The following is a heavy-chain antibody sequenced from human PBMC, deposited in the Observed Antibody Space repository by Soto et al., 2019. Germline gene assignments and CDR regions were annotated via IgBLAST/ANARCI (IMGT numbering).Heavy chain of an antibody. V-gene: IGHV1-69*08. J-gene: IGHJ4*02. CDR2: IIPILGIA. CDR3: AREVAVAGTGVDY. D-gene: IGHD6-19*01. Sequence: QVQLVQSGAEVKKPRSSVKVSCKASGGTFSSYTISWVRQAPGQGLEWMGRIIPILGIANYAQKFQGRVTITADKSTSTAYMELSSLRSEDTAVYYCAREVAVAGTGVDYWGQGTLVTVSS. CDR1: GGTFSSYT.